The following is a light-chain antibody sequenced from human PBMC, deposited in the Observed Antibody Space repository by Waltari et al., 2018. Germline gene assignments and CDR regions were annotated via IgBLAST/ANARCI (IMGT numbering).Light chain of an antibody. V-gene: IGLV3-21*04. CDR2: YDS. J-gene: IGLJ3*02. Sequence: SYVLTQPPSVSVAPGKTARITCGGNNIGSKSVHWYQQKPGQAPVLVIYYDSDWPSATPERFSGSNSGNTATLTISRVEAGDEADYYCQVWDSSSDPVFGGGTKLTVL. CDR1: NIGSKS. CDR3: QVWDSSSDPV.